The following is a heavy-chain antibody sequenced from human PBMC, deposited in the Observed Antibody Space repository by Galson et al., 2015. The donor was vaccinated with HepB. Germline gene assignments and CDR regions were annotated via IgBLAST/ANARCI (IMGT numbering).Heavy chain of an antibody. CDR2: IQHVGSPI. J-gene: IGHJ3*02. CDR3: SRETSRIVFYAFDI. CDR1: GLTFRRSG. Sequence: SLRLSCAASGLTFRRSGMHWVRQAPGKGLEWLAVIQHVGSPIRYADSVKGRFTVSRDNSKNTLYLEMNNLRAEDTAVYYCSRETSRIVFYAFDIWGQGTMVTVSS. D-gene: IGHD1-14*01. V-gene: IGHV3-33*01.